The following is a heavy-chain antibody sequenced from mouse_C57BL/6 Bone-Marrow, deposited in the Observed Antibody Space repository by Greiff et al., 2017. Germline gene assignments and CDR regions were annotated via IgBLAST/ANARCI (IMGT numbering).Heavy chain of an antibody. CDR1: GYTFTSYG. Sequence: VQLVESGAELARPGASVKLSCKASGYTFTSYGISWVKQRTGQGLEWIGEIYPRSGTTYYNAKFKGKATLTADKSSSTAYMELRSLTSEDSAVYFCAGGSYYSIGGFDYWGQGTTLTVSS. CDR2: IYPRSGTT. D-gene: IGHD2-5*01. V-gene: IGHV1-81*01. CDR3: AGGSYYSIGGFDY. J-gene: IGHJ2*01.